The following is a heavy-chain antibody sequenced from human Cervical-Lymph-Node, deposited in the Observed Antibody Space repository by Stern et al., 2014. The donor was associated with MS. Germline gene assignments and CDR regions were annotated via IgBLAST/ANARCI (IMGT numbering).Heavy chain of an antibody. Sequence: VQLVQSGAEVKKPGASVKVSCKASGYTFTSYYMHWVRQAPGQGLEWMGIINPSGGSPSYTQKFQGRVTMTRDTSTSTVYMELNSLRSEDTAVYYCARGVIVVVPAAIEDWLDPWGQGTLVTVSS. CDR1: GYTFTSYY. D-gene: IGHD2-2*02. V-gene: IGHV1-46*01. CDR3: ARGVIVVVPAAIEDWLDP. CDR2: INPSGGSP. J-gene: IGHJ5*02.